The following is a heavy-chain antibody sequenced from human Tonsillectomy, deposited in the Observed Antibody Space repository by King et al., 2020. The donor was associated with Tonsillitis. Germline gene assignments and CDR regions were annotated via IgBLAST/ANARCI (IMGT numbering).Heavy chain of an antibody. Sequence: VQLQESGPGLVKPSETLSLSCAVSGYSLTSGYFWGWLRQPPGKGLEWIASTFHSGNTHYNPSLKSRVTMSVDTSKNQFSLNLSSVTATDTAVYYCARGKTNAYRDFDFWGQGTLVTVSS. CDR1: GYSLTSGYF. D-gene: IGHD5-24*01. V-gene: IGHV4-38-2*01. J-gene: IGHJ4*02. CDR3: ARGKTNAYRDFDF. CDR2: TFHSGNT.